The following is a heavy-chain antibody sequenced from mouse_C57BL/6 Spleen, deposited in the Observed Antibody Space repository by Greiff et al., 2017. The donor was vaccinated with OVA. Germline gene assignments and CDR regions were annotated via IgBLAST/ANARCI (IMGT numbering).Heavy chain of an antibody. CDR1: GYPSTSYW. J-gene: IGHJ3*01. CDR3: ARVGNAY. Sequence: QVHLQQPGAELVKPGAPVKLSCKAPGYPSTSYWMHWVKQRPGQGLEWFGMIHPNSGSPNYNEKSKSKATLIVDKSYRTTYIQLGSLASEDSAVYYCARVGNAYWGQGTLVTVSA. V-gene: IGHV1-64*01. CDR2: IHPNSGSP. D-gene: IGHD4-1*01.